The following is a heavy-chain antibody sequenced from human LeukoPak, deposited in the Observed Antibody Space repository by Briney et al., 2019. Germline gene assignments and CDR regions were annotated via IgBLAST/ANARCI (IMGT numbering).Heavy chain of an antibody. CDR1: GFKFSFYS. V-gene: IGHV3-48*04. CDR2: ISRSGSPI. J-gene: IGHJ4*02. Sequence: GGSLRLSCAASGFKFSFYSMNWVRQAPGKGLEWISYISRSGSPIYYAESVKGRFTISRDNARKSSDLQMTSLTAEDTAVYYCARGSRFDYWGQGALVTVSS. CDR3: ARGSRFDY.